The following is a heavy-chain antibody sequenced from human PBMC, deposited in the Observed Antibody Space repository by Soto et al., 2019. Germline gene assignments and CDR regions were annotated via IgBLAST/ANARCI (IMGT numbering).Heavy chain of an antibody. Sequence: QVQLVESGGGMVQPGRSLRLACLASGFNFRSYGMHWVRQAPGKGLEWVAFIRYDGSDQYHADSVKGRFTISRDNSKNTLNLQMNSLRVEDSAVYYCVRDKVAFAMDVWGQGTTVTVSS. CDR1: GFNFRSYG. CDR2: IRYDGSDQ. D-gene: IGHD5-12*01. CDR3: VRDKVAFAMDV. V-gene: IGHV3-33*01. J-gene: IGHJ6*02.